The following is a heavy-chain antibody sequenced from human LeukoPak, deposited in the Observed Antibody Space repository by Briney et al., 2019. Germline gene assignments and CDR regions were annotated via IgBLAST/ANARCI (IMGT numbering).Heavy chain of an antibody. D-gene: IGHD3-16*01. V-gene: IGHV1-46*01. CDR1: GNTFTSSH. CDR2: INIGDGYT. CDR3: AKDRGGGYTFDI. Sequence: ASVKVSCKASGNTFTSSHMHWVRQAPGQGLEWMGIINIGDGYTKYAQKFQGRVTITRDTSTSTLYMELSSLRSEDTAVYYCAKDRGGGYTFDIWGQGTMVTVSS. J-gene: IGHJ3*02.